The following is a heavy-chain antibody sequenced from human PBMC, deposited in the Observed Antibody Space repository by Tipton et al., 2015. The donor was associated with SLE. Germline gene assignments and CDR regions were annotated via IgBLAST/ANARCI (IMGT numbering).Heavy chain of an antibody. CDR1: GGSVGSRPYY. V-gene: IGHV4-39*07. CDR3: ARDVGGYNTGWFPYYFDY. J-gene: IGHJ4*02. Sequence: GLVKPSETLSLTCTVSGGSVGSRPYYWGWIRQPPGKGLEWIGNIYYSGNTYYNPSLRSRVSMSVDTSENQVSLKLSSVTAADTAVYYCARDVGGYNTGWFPYYFDYWGQGTLVTVSS. D-gene: IGHD2-8*02. CDR2: IYYSGNT.